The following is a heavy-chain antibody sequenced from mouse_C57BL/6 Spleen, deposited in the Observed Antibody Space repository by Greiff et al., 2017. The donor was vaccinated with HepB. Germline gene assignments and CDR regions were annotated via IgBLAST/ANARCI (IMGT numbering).Heavy chain of an antibody. D-gene: IGHD3-3*01. J-gene: IGHJ1*03. CDR2: ISYDGSN. CDR1: GYSITSGYY. CDR3: ARDLVGSWYFDV. V-gene: IGHV3-6*01. Sequence: ESGPGLVKPSQSLSLTCSVTGYSITSGYYWNWIRQFPGNKLEWMGYISYDGSNNYNPSLKNRNSITRDTSKNQFFLKLNSVTTEDTATYYCARDLVGSWYFDVWGTGTTVTVSS.